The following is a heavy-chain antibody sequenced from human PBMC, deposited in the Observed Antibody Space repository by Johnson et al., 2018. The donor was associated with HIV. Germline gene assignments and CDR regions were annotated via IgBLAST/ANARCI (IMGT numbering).Heavy chain of an antibody. CDR1: GFTFDDYG. Sequence: VQLVESGGGVVRPGGSLRLSCAASGFTFDDYGMSWVRQAPWKGLEWVSGINWNGGSTYYADSVKGRFTISRDNSKNKLYLQMNSLRAEDTAVYYCARVVVITYHDAFDIWGQGTMVTVSS. V-gene: IGHV3-20*04. CDR2: INWNGGST. D-gene: IGHD3-22*01. J-gene: IGHJ3*02. CDR3: ARVVVITYHDAFDI.